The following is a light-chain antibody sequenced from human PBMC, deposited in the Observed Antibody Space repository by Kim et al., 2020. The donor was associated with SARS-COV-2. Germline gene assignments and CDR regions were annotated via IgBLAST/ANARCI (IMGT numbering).Light chain of an antibody. CDR3: QQYNSYLWT. CDR1: QSVSTW. V-gene: IGKV1-5*03. Sequence: DIHMTQSPSSLSASVGDRVTITCRASQSVSTWLAWYQQKPGKAPNLLIYKASSLQSGVPSRFSGSGSGTEFTLTISSLQPDDFATYYCQQYNSYLWTFGQGTKVDIK. CDR2: KAS. J-gene: IGKJ1*01.